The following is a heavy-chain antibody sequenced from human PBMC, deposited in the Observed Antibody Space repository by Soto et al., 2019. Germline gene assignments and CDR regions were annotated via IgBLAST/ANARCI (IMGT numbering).Heavy chain of an antibody. CDR1: GFTFSSYS. V-gene: IGHV3-21*01. Sequence: GGSLRLSCAASGFTFSSYSMNWVRQAPGKGLEWVSSISSSSSYIYYADSVKGRFTISRDNAKNSLYLQMNSLRAEDTAVYYCASSGYYDSSGYSNWFDPWGQGTMVTVSS. CDR3: ASSGYYDSSGYSNWFDP. J-gene: IGHJ5*02. CDR2: ISSSSSYI. D-gene: IGHD3-22*01.